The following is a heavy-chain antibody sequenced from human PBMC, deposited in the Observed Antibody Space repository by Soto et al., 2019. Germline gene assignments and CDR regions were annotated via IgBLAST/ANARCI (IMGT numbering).Heavy chain of an antibody. Sequence: SETLSLTCAVSGGFIISDNWWSWVRQPPGKGLEWIGEIYHSGSTNYNPSLRSRVTISVDKSRNQMSLKLISVTAADTAVYYCARGLFGGSHGPVGYCGPGTMVTVYS. J-gene: IGHJ4*02. V-gene: IGHV4-4*02. CDR1: GGFIISDNW. D-gene: IGHD1-26*01. CDR3: ARGLFGGSHGPVGY. CDR2: IYHSGST.